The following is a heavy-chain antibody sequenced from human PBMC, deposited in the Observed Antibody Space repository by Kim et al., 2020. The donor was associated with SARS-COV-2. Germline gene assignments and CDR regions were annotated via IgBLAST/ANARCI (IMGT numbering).Heavy chain of an antibody. Sequence: GGSLRLSCAASGFTFSSYWMSWVRQAPGKGLEWVANIKQDGSEKYYVDSVKGRFTISRDNAKNSLYLQMNSLRAEDTAVYYCARSSRGSIAARAADYWGQGTLVTVSS. V-gene: IGHV3-7*01. CDR3: ARSSRGSIAARAADY. CDR1: GFTFSSYW. J-gene: IGHJ4*02. CDR2: IKQDGSEK. D-gene: IGHD6-6*01.